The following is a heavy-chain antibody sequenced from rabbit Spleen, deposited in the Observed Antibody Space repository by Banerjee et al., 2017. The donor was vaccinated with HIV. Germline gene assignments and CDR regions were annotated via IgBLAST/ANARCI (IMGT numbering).Heavy chain of an antibody. CDR3: ARDLVGVIGWNFNL. J-gene: IGHJ4*01. Sequence: QEQLEESGGDLVKPGASLTLTCTASGFSFNDKDVMCWVRQAPGKGLEWIACINTATGKAVYASWAKGRFTISKTSSTTVTLQMTSLTAADTATYFCARDLVGVIGWNFNLWGPGTLVTVS. CDR2: INTATGKA. CDR1: GFSFNDKDV. V-gene: IGHV1S45*01. D-gene: IGHD1-1*01.